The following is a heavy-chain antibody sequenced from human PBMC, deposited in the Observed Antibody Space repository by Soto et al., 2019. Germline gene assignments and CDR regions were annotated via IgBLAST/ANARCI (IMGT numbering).Heavy chain of an antibody. CDR1: GFTFSDHF. CDR3: TSPQRSIFVWKYS. J-gene: IGHJ4*02. CDR2: ARHKIGHYMT. D-gene: IGHD3-3*02. Sequence: EVQLVESGGGLVQPGGSLRLSCAAYGFTFSDHFMEWVRQAPGKGLEWVGRARHKIGHYMTEYAASVKGRFIISSDESKNSLFLQMNTLETEHPAVYYCTSPQRSIFVWKYSWGQGTLVTLSS. V-gene: IGHV3-72*01.